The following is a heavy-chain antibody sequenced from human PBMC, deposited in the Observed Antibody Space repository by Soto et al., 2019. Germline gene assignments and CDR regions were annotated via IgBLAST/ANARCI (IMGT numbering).Heavy chain of an antibody. V-gene: IGHV3-30-3*01. Sequence: QVQLVESGGGVVQPGRSLRISCAASGFTFSSYAMHWVRQAPGKGLGWVAVISYDGSNKYYADSVKGRFTISRDNSKNTLYLQMNSLRAEDTAVYYCARDSRIAAAGRDYWGQGTMVTVSS. CDR3: ARDSRIAAAGRDY. CDR2: ISYDGSNK. CDR1: GFTFSSYA. J-gene: IGHJ4*02. D-gene: IGHD6-13*01.